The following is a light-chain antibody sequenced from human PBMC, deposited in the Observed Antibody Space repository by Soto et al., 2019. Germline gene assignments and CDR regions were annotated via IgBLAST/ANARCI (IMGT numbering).Light chain of an antibody. V-gene: IGLV2-14*01. CDR2: EVS. Sequence: QSVLTQPASVSGSPGQSITISCTGTSSDVGPYNYVSWYQLHPGKAPRLIIYEVSNRPSGVSNRFSGSKSGNTASLTISGLQAEDEADYFCCSYTGIITWVFGGGTQLTVL. CDR1: SSDVGPYNY. CDR3: CSYTGIITWV. J-gene: IGLJ7*01.